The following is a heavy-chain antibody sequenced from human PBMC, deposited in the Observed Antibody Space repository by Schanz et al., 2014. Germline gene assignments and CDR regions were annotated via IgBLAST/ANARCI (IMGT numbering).Heavy chain of an antibody. J-gene: IGHJ4*02. CDR3: ARAFGGYDPAGARDY. Sequence: QVLQVQSGSELKKPGASVKVSCKASGYTFTSHGISWVRQAPGQGLEWMGWITAYNGDTNYALKLQGRVTMTRDTSISTAYMELSRLKSDDTAVYYCARAFGGYDPAGARDYWGQGTLVTVSS. V-gene: IGHV1-18*01. D-gene: IGHD5-12*01. CDR1: GYTFTSHG. CDR2: ITAYNGDT.